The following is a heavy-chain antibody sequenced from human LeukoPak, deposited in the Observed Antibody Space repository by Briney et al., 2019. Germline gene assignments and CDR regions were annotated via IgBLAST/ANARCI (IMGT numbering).Heavy chain of an antibody. CDR2: IIPILGIT. Sequence: SVKVSCKASGGTFSSYAISWVRQAPGQGLEWMGRIIPILGITNYAQKFQGRVTITADKFTSTAYMELSSLRSEDTAVYYCARSDRLRFPNYWGQGTLVTVSS. CDR1: GGTFSSYA. CDR3: ARSDRLRFPNY. D-gene: IGHD2-21*01. V-gene: IGHV1-69*04. J-gene: IGHJ4*02.